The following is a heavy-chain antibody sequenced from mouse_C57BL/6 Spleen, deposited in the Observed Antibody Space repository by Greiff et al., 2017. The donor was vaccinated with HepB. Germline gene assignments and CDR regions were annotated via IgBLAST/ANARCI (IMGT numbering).Heavy chain of an antibody. CDR1: GFTFSDYY. Sequence: EVKLMESGGGLVQPGGSLKLSCAASGFTFSDYYMYWVRQTPEKRLEWVAYISNGGGSTYYPDTVKGRLTISSDNAKNTLYLQMSRLKSEDTAMYDCARGDGYTSWCFDVWGTGTTVTVSS. D-gene: IGHD2-3*01. CDR3: ARGDGYTSWCFDV. J-gene: IGHJ1*03. V-gene: IGHV5-12*01. CDR2: ISNGGGST.